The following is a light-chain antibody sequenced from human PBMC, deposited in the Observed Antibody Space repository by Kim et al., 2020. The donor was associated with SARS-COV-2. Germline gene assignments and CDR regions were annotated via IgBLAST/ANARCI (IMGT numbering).Light chain of an antibody. CDR2: SND. Sequence: QSVLTQPPSASGTPGQRVTISCSGSSSNIGLNNVHWYQQLPGTAPKLLIHSNDQRPSGVPDRFSGSKSGTSASLAISGLQSEDDADYYCAAWEDSLNGLLFGGGTQLTVL. V-gene: IGLV1-44*01. J-gene: IGLJ2*01. CDR1: SSNIGLNN. CDR3: AAWEDSLNGLL.